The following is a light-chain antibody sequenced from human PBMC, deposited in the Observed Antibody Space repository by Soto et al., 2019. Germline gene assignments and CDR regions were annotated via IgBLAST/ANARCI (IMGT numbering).Light chain of an antibody. Sequence: QSVLTQPASVSGSPGQSITISCTGTSSDIGDYNYVSWYQQHPGKAPKLIIFEVGDRPSGVSTRFSGSKSGNMASLTISGLQPEDEAEYYCCSYATPRQFGGGTKLTVL. CDR1: SSDIGDYNY. J-gene: IGLJ3*02. CDR3: CSYATPRQ. CDR2: EVG. V-gene: IGLV2-14*01.